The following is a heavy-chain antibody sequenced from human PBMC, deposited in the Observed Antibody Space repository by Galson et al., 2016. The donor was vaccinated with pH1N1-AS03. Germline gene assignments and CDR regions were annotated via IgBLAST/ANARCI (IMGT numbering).Heavy chain of an antibody. D-gene: IGHD3-10*01. CDR1: RESFGGAY. V-gene: IGHV4-34*12. CDR3: ARRPTGIDY. Sequence: SETLSLTCTVSRESFGGAYWTWIRQPPGKGLEWIGEIIIGRGLPPTYTLSLKRRVTISIDTSRGELSLKLRSVTAADTGVYYCARRPTGIDYWGQGVQVTVSS. CDR2: IIIGRGLPP. J-gene: IGHJ4*02.